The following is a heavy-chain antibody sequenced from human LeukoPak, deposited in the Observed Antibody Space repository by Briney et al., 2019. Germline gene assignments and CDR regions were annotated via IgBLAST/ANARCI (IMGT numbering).Heavy chain of an antibody. D-gene: IGHD3-9*01. CDR1: GFTFSSYW. Sequence: GGSLRLSCAASGFTFSSYWMHWVRQAPGKGLVWVSRINSDGSSTSYADSVKGRFTISRDNAKNTLYLQMNSLRAEDTAVYYCARHLYYDILTGYGNWFDPWGQGTLVTVSS. CDR2: INSDGSST. J-gene: IGHJ5*02. V-gene: IGHV3-74*01. CDR3: ARHLYYDILTGYGNWFDP.